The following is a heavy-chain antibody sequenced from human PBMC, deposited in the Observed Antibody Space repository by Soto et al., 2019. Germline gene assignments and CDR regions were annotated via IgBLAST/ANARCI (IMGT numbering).Heavy chain of an antibody. CDR3: TRRGYYAISAFDI. Sequence: ASETLSLTCAVSGDSISRSYWWSWVRQLPGKGLEWIGEIYHSGSTIYNPSLQSRVTLSVDKSKNEFSLKMSSVTDADTAVYYCTRRGYYAISAFDIWGQGTMVTVS. V-gene: IGHV4-4*02. D-gene: IGHD2-8*01. J-gene: IGHJ3*02. CDR1: GDSISRSYW. CDR2: IYHSGST.